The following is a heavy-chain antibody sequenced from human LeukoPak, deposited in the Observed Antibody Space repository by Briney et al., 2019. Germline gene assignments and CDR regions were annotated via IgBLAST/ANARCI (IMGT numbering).Heavy chain of an antibody. D-gene: IGHD4-17*01. V-gene: IGHV1-69*04. Sequence: PLASVTVSCKASGGTFSSYAISWVRQAPGQGLEWMGRIIPILGIANYAQKFQGRVTITADKSTSTAYMELSSLRSEDTAVYYCAREDGDRDYWGQGTLVTVSS. CDR3: AREDGDRDY. J-gene: IGHJ4*02. CDR2: IIPILGIA. CDR1: GGTFSSYA.